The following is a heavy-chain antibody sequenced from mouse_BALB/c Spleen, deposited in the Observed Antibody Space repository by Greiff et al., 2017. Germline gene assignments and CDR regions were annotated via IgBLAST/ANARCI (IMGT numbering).Heavy chain of an antibody. V-gene: IGHV5-15*02. Sequence: DVKLVESGGGLVQPGGSRTLSCAASVFTFSDYGLSWVRQAPGKGPEWVAFISNLAYSIYYADTVTGRFTISRENAKNTLYLEMSSLRSEDTAMYYCARVRGNYNYAMDDWGQGTTGTVAA. D-gene: IGHD2-1*01. CDR2: ISNLAYSI. CDR3: ARVRGNYNYAMDD. CDR1: VFTFSDYG. J-gene: IGHJ4*01.